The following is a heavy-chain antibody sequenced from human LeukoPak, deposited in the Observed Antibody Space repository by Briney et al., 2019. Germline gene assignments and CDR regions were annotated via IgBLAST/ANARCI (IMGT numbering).Heavy chain of an antibody. J-gene: IGHJ4*02. CDR2: IIPIFGTA. CDR3: ARGVRDYGDYPDY. CDR1: GGIFSSYA. Sequence: SVKVSCKASGGIFSSYAISWVRQAPGQGLEWMGRIIPIFGTANYAQKFQGRVTITTDESTSTAYMELSSLRSEDTAVYYCARGVRDYGDYPDYWGQGTLVTVSS. V-gene: IGHV1-69*05. D-gene: IGHD4-17*01.